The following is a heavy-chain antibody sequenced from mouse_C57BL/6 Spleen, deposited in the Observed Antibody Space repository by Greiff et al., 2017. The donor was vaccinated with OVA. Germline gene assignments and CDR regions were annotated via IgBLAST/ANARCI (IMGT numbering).Heavy chain of an antibody. J-gene: IGHJ1*03. V-gene: IGHV1-12*01. CDR1: GYTFTSYY. CDR3: ARSLCGSSYWYFDV. Sequence: QVQLQQSGAELARPGASVKMSCKASGYTFTSYYMHWVKQTPRQGLEWIGAIYPGNGDTSYNQKFKGKATLTVDKSSSTAYMQLSSLTSEDSAVYFCARSLCGSSYWYFDVWGTGTTVTVSS. D-gene: IGHD1-1*01. CDR2: IYPGNGDT.